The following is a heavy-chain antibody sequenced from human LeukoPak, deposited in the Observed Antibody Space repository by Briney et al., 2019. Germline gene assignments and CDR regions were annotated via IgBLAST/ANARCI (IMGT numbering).Heavy chain of an antibody. Sequence: SETLSLTCTVSGGSISSGSYYWGWIRQPAGKGLEWIGRIYTTGSTNYNPSLKSRVTISENTSKNQFSLKLSSVTAADTAVYYCAREGRDYDSSGYPYYYYSMDVWGQGTTVPVSS. CDR2: IYTTGST. CDR1: GGSISSGSYY. J-gene: IGHJ6*02. CDR3: AREGRDYDSSGYPYYYYSMDV. V-gene: IGHV4-61*02. D-gene: IGHD3-22*01.